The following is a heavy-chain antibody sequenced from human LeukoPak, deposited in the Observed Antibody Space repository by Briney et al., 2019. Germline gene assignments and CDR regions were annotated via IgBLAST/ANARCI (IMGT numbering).Heavy chain of an antibody. D-gene: IGHD3-9*01. CDR3: AKKTLTGPAGSFDV. CDR2: MSSGSSYK. V-gene: IGHV3-21*01. CDR1: GLTFSSYS. J-gene: IGHJ3*01. Sequence: GRSLRLSCTASGLTFSSYSMNWVSHAPGKGLEWVSSMSSGSSYKYYADSVKGRFTISRDNGKNSLYLQVNSMRAEDTAGYYCAKKTLTGPAGSFDVWGQGTMVTVSS.